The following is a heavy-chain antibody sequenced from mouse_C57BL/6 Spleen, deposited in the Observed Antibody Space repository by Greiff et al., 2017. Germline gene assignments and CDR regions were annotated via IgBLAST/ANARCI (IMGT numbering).Heavy chain of an antibody. CDR3: ARSGISYYGSSYRDYAMDY. V-gene: IGHV1-42*01. D-gene: IGHD1-1*01. CDR2: INPSTGGT. Sequence: VQLKESGPELVKPGASVKISCKASGYSFTGYYMNWVKQSPEKSLEWIGEINPSTGGTTYNQKFKAKATLTVDKSSSTAYMQLKSLTSEDSAVYYCARSGISYYGSSYRDYAMDYWGQGTSVTVSS. J-gene: IGHJ4*01. CDR1: GYSFTGYY.